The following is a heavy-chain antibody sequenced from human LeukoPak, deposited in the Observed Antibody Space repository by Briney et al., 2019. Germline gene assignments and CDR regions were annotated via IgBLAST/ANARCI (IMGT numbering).Heavy chain of an antibody. CDR3: YGDKAHYYYYGMDV. V-gene: IGHV4-34*01. CDR1: GGSFSGYY. Sequence: PSETLSLTCAVYGGSFSGYYWSWIRQPPGKGLEWIGEINHSGSTNYNPSLKSRVTISVDTSKNQFSLKLSSVTAADTAVYYCYGDKAHYYYYGMDVWGQGTTVTVSS. D-gene: IGHD4-17*01. CDR2: INHSGST. J-gene: IGHJ6*02.